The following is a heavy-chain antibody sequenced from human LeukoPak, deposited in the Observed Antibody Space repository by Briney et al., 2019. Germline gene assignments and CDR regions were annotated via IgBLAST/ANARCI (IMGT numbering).Heavy chain of an antibody. V-gene: IGHV4-34*01. CDR1: GGSFSGYY. J-gene: IGHJ4*02. CDR2: INHSGST. D-gene: IGHD3-10*01. Sequence: PSETLSLTCAVYGGSFSGYYWSWIRQPPGKGLEWIGEINHSGSTNYNPSLKSRVTISVDTSKNQFSLKLSSVTAADTTVYYCASHKRNYYGSGSYYNPAFDYWGQGTLVTVSS. CDR3: ASHKRNYYGSGSYYNPAFDY.